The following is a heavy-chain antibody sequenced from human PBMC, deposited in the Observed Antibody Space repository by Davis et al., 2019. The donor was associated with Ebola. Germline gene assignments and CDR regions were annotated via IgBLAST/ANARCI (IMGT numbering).Heavy chain of an antibody. CDR1: GGSISSSSYY. V-gene: IGHV4-39*01. CDR3: ARGLVSPDFWSGYYTRYYYYYGMDV. J-gene: IGHJ6*02. D-gene: IGHD3-3*01. Sequence: MPSETLSLTCTVSGGSISSSSYYWGWIRQPPGKGLEWIGSIYYSGSTYYNPSLKSRVTISVDTSKNQFSLKLSSVTAADTAVYYCARGLVSPDFWSGYYTRYYYYYGMDVWGQGTTVTVSS. CDR2: IYYSGST.